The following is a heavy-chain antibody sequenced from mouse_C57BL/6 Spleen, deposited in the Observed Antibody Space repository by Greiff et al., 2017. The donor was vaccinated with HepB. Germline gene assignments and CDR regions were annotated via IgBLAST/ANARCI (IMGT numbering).Heavy chain of an antibody. CDR1: GFTFSSYA. V-gene: IGHV5-4*01. J-gene: IGHJ4*01. Sequence: EVQRVESGGGLVKPGGSLKLSCAASGFTFSSYAMSWVRQTPEKRLEWVATISDGGSYTYYPDNVKGRFTISRDNAKNNPYLQMSHLKSEDTAMYYCAREAGTGDYYAMDYWGQGTSVTVSS. CDR3: AREAGTGDYYAMDY. CDR2: ISDGGSYT. D-gene: IGHD3-3*01.